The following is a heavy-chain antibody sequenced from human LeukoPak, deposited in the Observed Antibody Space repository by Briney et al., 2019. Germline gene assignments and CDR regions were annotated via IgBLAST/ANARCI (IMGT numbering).Heavy chain of an antibody. V-gene: IGHV1-69*13. J-gene: IGHJ6*02. CDR2: IIPIFGTA. D-gene: IGHD4-17*01. CDR1: GGTFSSYA. Sequence: GASVTVSCKASGGTFSSYANSWVRQAPGQGLEWMGGIIPIFGTANYAQKFQGRVTITADESTSTAYMELSSLRSEDTAVYYCARTHYYGDYPYGMDVWGQGTTVTVSS. CDR3: ARTHYYGDYPYGMDV.